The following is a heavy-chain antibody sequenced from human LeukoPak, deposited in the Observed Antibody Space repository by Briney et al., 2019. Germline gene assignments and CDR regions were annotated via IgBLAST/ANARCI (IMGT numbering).Heavy chain of an antibody. V-gene: IGHV3-74*01. Sequence: GGSLRLSCAASGFTFSSYWMHWVRQAPGKGLVWVSRINSDGSSTIYADSVEGRFTISRDNAKNTLYLQMNSLRAEDTAVYYCAREEIGYSSSSRWFDPWGQGTLVTVSP. D-gene: IGHD6-6*01. CDR1: GFTFSSYW. CDR3: AREEIGYSSSSRWFDP. CDR2: INSDGSST. J-gene: IGHJ5*02.